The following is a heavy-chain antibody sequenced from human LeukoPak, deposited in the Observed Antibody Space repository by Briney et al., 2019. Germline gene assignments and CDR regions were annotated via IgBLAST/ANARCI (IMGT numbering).Heavy chain of an antibody. CDR3: ARGNKGYGSGSYYPNYYYYYYMDV. D-gene: IGHD3-10*01. CDR1: GGSISSYY. V-gene: IGHV4-59*01. CDR2: IYYSGST. Sequence: SETLSLTCTVSGGSISSYYWSWIRQPPGKGLEWIGYIYYSGSTNYNPSLKSRVTISVDTSKNQFSLKLSSVTAADTAVYYCARGNKGYGSGSYYPNYYYYYYMDVWGKGTTVTISS. J-gene: IGHJ6*03.